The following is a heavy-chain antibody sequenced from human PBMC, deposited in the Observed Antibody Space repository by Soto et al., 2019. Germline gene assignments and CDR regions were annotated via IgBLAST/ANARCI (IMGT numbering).Heavy chain of an antibody. CDR3: ARSFLLGWFGELPGRNWFDP. D-gene: IGHD3-10*01. CDR1: GYTFTGYY. J-gene: IGHJ5*02. CDR2: INPNSGGT. Sequence: ASVKVSCKASGYTFTGYYMHWVRQAPGQGLEWMGWINPNSGGTNYAQKFQGWVTMTRDTSISTAYMELSRLRSDDTAVYYCARSFLLGWFGELPGRNWFDPWGQGTLVTVSS. V-gene: IGHV1-2*04.